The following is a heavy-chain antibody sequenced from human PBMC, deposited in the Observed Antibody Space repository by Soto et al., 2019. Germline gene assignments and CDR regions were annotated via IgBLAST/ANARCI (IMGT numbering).Heavy chain of an antibody. CDR1: GYTFTSYG. D-gene: IGHD3-3*01. Sequence: ASVKVSCKASGYTFTSYGISWVRQAPGQGLEWMGWISAYNGNTNYAQKLQGRVTMTTDTSTSTAYMELRSLRSDDTAVYYCARDRQKYYDFWSGPREPFDYWGQGTLVTVSS. J-gene: IGHJ4*02. CDR3: ARDRQKYYDFWSGPREPFDY. V-gene: IGHV1-18*01. CDR2: ISAYNGNT.